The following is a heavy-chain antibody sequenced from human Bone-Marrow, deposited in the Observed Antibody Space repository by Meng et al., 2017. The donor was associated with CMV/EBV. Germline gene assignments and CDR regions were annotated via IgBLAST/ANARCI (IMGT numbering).Heavy chain of an antibody. CDR1: GFTFSSYA. Sequence: LSLTCAASGFTFSSYAMHWVRQAPGKGLEWVAVISYDGSNKYYADSVKGRFTISRDNSKNTLYLQMNSLRAEDTAVYYCARGNYYYYYGMDVWGQGTTVTVSS. V-gene: IGHV3-30*04. CDR3: ARGNYYYYYGMDV. CDR2: ISYDGSNK. D-gene: IGHD3-10*01. J-gene: IGHJ6*02.